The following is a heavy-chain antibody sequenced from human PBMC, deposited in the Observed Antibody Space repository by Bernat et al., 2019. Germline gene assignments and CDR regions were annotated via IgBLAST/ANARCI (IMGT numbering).Heavy chain of an antibody. CDR3: ARAPYYYDTSGYYY. Sequence: QVQLVESGGGVVQPGRSLRLSCAASGFTFSSYAMHWVRQAPGKGLEWVAVISYDGSNKYYADYVKGRFTISRDNSKNTLYLQMNSLRAEDTAVYYCARAPYYYDTSGYYYWGQGTLVTVSS. CDR2: ISYDGSNK. D-gene: IGHD3-22*01. CDR1: GFTFSSYA. J-gene: IGHJ4*02. V-gene: IGHV3-30-3*01.